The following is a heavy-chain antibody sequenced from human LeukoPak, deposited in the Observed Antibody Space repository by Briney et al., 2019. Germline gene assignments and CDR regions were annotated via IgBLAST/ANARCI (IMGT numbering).Heavy chain of an antibody. Sequence: ASVKVSCKASGYTFTGYYMHWVRQAPGQGLEWMGWINPNSGGTNYAQKFQGRVTMTRDTSISTAYMELSRLRSDDTAVYYCARVSLGRYYGMDVWGQGTTVTVSS. J-gene: IGHJ6*02. CDR2: INPNSGGT. CDR3: ARVSLGRYYGMDV. CDR1: GYTFTGYY. V-gene: IGHV1-2*02.